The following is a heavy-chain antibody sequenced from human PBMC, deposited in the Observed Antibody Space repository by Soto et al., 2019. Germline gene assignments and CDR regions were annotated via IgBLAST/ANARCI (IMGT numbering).Heavy chain of an antibody. CDR3: VRTGLVVAAATRQDY. V-gene: IGHV3-74*01. CDR2: INSDGSST. J-gene: IGHJ4*02. Sequence: EVQLVESGGGLVQPGGSLRLSCAASGFTFSSYWMHWVRQAPGKGLVWVSRINSDGSSTSYADSVKGRFTISRDNAKNTLYLQRNSLRAEDTAVYYCVRTGLVVAAATRQDYWGQGTLVTVSS. D-gene: IGHD2-15*01. CDR1: GFTFSSYW.